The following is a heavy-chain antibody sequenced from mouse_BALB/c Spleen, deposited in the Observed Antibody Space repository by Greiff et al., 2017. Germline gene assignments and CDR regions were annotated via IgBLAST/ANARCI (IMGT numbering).Heavy chain of an antibody. V-gene: IGHV5-9-4*01. CDR3: ARGGNKICFAY. D-gene: IGHD2-1*01. Sequence: EVKVVESGGGLVKPGGSLKLSCAASGFTFSSYAMSWVRQSPEKRLEWVAEISSGGSYTYYPDTVTGRFTISRDNAKNTLYLEMSSLRSEDTAMYYCARGGNKICFAYWGQGTLVTVSA. J-gene: IGHJ3*01. CDR1: GFTFSSYA. CDR2: ISSGGSYT.